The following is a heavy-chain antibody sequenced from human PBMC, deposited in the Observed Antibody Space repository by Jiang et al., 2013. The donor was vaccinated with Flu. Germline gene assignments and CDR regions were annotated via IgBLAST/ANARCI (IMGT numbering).Heavy chain of an antibody. D-gene: IGHD6-19*01. CDR2: FDNSGST. CDR1: GGSVSRGSYS. V-gene: IGHV4-39*07. J-gene: IGHJ4*02. CDR3: ARAGHSSGWSDY. Sequence: TCAVSGGSVSRGSYSWGWIRQTPGKGLEWIGSFDNSGSTYYNWSLKSRVTISVDKSKNQFSLNLSSVTAADTAVYYCARAGHSSGWSDYWGQGTLVTVSS.